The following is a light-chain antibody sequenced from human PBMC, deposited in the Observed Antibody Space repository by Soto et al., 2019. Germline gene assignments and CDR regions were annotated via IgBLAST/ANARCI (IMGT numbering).Light chain of an antibody. J-gene: IGLJ1*01. CDR2: EVS. CDR3: TSYVGSNNFPYV. V-gene: IGLV2-8*01. CDR1: SSDVGGYNY. Sequence: QSALTQPPSASGSPGQSVTISCTGTSSDVGGYNYVSWYQQHPGKAPKLMIYEVSERPSGVPDRFSGSKSGNTASLTVSGLQADDEADYYCTSYVGSNNFPYVFGTGTKLTVL.